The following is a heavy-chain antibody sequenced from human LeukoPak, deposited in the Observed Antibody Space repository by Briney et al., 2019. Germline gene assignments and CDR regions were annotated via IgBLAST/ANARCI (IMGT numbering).Heavy chain of an antibody. CDR2: ISYDGSNK. CDR3: ARDHRMVRGVTYNFDY. D-gene: IGHD3-10*01. Sequence: GSLRLSCAASGFTFSSYAMHWVRQAPGKGLEWVAVISYDGSNKYYADSVKGRFTISRDNSKNTLYLQMNSLRAEDTAVYYCARDHRMVRGVTYNFDYWGQGTLVTVSS. CDR1: GFTFSSYA. J-gene: IGHJ4*02. V-gene: IGHV3-30*04.